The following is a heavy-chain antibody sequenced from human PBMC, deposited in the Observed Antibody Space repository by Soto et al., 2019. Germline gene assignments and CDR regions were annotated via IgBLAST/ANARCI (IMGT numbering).Heavy chain of an antibody. CDR3: ARDYGGYASRIQPPGY. CDR1: GGYISSGGYY. D-gene: IGHD4-17*01. V-gene: IGHV4-31*03. J-gene: IGHJ4*02. CDR2: IYYSWST. Sequence: LSLTCTVSGGYISSGGYYWSWIRQHTGKGLEWIGYIYYSWSTYSNPSLKSRVTISVDTSKNQFSVKLSSVTAADKAVDYCARDYGGYASRIQPPGYWGQGTLVT.